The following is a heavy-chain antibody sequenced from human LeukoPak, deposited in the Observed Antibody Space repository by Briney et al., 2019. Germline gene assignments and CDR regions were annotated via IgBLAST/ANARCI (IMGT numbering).Heavy chain of an antibody. V-gene: IGHV1-8*01. Sequence: ASVKVSCKASGYTFTSYDINWVRQATGQGLEWMGWMNPNSGNTGYAQKFQGRVTMTRNTSISTAYMELSSLRSEDTAVYYCARVPITPRDSNFYYYYYMDVWGKGTTVTISS. CDR2: MNPNSGNT. CDR3: ARVPITPRDSNFYYYYYMDV. J-gene: IGHJ6*03. CDR1: GYTFTSYD. D-gene: IGHD3-3*01.